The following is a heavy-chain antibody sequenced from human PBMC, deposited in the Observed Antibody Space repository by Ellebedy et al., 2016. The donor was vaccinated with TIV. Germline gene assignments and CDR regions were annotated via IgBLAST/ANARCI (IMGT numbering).Heavy chain of an antibody. D-gene: IGHD3-9*01. Sequence: SETLSLTXTISGGSMNSYLWNWIRQPPGKGLEWIGDIFYSGSTNYNPSLKSRVTISIDTSKNKFSLKLTSVAAADTAVYYCARAPRNMLTGYYYVGFDYWGQGTLVTVSS. V-gene: IGHV4-59*01. CDR1: GGSMNSYL. CDR3: ARAPRNMLTGYYYVGFDY. CDR2: IFYSGST. J-gene: IGHJ4*02.